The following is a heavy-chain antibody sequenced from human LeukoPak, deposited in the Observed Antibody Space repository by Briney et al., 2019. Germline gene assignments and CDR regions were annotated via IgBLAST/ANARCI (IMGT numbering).Heavy chain of an antibody. J-gene: IGHJ4*02. CDR1: GYTLTELS. CDR3: ATDKETQLALDY. V-gene: IGHV1-24*01. CDR2: FDPEDGET. D-gene: IGHD3-3*02. Sequence: ASVKVSCKVSGYTLTELSMHWVRQAPGKGLEWMGGFDPEDGETTYAQKFQGRVTMTEDTSTDVAYMELSSLRSEDTAVYYCATDKETQLALDYWGQGTLVTVSS.